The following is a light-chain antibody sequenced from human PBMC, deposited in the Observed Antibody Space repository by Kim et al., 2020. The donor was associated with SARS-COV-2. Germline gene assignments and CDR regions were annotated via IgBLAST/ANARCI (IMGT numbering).Light chain of an antibody. CDR2: GAS. J-gene: IGKJ1*01. CDR1: QSVSSNY. V-gene: IGKV3-20*01. Sequence: PPGESATLSCRASQSVSSNYLAWYQQKPGQAPRLLIYGASSRATGIPDRFSGSGSGTDFTVTITRLEPEDFAVYYCQQYSSSPATFGQGTKVDIK. CDR3: QQYSSSPAT.